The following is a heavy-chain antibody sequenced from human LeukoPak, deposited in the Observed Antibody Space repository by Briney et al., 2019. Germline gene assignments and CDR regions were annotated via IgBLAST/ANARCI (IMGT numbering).Heavy chain of an antibody. D-gene: IGHD3-22*01. CDR3: ARHSYDSSGYDAFDI. J-gene: IGHJ3*02. CDR2: IYYSGST. Sequence: SETLSLTCTVSGGSISSSSYYWGWIRQPPGKGLEWIGSIYYSGSTYYNPSLKSRVTISVDTSKNQFSLKLSSVTAADTAVYYCARHSYDSSGYDAFDIWGQGTVVTVSS. V-gene: IGHV4-39*01. CDR1: GGSISSSSYY.